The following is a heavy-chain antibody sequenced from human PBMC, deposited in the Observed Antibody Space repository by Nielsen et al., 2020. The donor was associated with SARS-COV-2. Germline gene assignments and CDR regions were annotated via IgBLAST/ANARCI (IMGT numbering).Heavy chain of an antibody. Sequence: SETLSLTCTVSGYSISSGYYWGWIRQPPGKGLEWIWSIYQSGSTYYNPSLKSRVTISVDTSKNQFSLKLSSVTAADTAVYYCASSYDGYSGYDFLYWGQGTLVTVSS. CDR1: GYSISSGYY. V-gene: IGHV4-38-2*02. CDR3: ASSYDGYSGYDFLY. D-gene: IGHD5-12*01. J-gene: IGHJ4*02. CDR2: IYQSGST.